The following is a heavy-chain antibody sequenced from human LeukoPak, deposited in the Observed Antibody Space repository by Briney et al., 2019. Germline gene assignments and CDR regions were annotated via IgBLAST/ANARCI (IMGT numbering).Heavy chain of an antibody. CDR1: GGSISSYY. CDR2: IYYSGST. Sequence: SETLSLTCTVSGGSISSYYWSWIRQPPGKGLEWIGYIYYSGSTNYNPSLKSRVTISVDTSKNQFSLKLSSVTAADTAVYYCARGLLNLNPPKPIGYYYGMDVWGQGTTVTVSS. V-gene: IGHV4-59*01. D-gene: IGHD1-14*01. CDR3: ARGLLNLNPPKPIGYYYGMDV. J-gene: IGHJ6*02.